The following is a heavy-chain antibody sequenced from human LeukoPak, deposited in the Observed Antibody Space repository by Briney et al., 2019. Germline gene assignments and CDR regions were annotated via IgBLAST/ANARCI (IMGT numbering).Heavy chain of an antibody. Sequence: SETLSLTCAVYGGSFSGYYWSWIPQPPGKGLEWIGEINHSGSTNYNPSLKSRVTISVDTSKNQFSLKLSSVTAADTAVYYCARFGYSYGSGFDYWGQGTLVTVSS. J-gene: IGHJ4*02. CDR3: ARFGYSYGSGFDY. CDR1: GGSFSGYY. D-gene: IGHD5-18*01. V-gene: IGHV4-34*01. CDR2: INHSGST.